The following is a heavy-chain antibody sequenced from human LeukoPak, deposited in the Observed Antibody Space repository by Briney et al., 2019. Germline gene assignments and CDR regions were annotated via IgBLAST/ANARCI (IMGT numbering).Heavy chain of an antibody. Sequence: PGGSLRLSCAASGFTFTSYAMSWVRQAPGKGLEWVSDISGSGDNIYYADSVKGRFTISRDNSKSTLYLQMNSLRAEDTAVRYCAKRIWSGDAFDIWGQGTMVTVSS. D-gene: IGHD3-3*01. J-gene: IGHJ3*02. CDR1: GFTFTSYA. CDR2: ISGSGDNI. CDR3: AKRIWSGDAFDI. V-gene: IGHV3-23*01.